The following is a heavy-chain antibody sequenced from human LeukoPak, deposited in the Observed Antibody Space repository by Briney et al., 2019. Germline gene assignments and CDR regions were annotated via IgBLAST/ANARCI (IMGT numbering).Heavy chain of an antibody. CDR1: GGSISSSSYY. V-gene: IGHV4-39*07. J-gene: IGHJ4*02. CDR2: IYYSGST. CDR3: ARGGHYGSSGYSRSLGY. D-gene: IGHD3-22*01. Sequence: SETLSLTCTVSGGSISSSSYYWGWIRQPPGKGLEWIGGIYYSGSTYYNPSLKSRVTISVDTSKNQFSLKLSSVTAADTAVYYCARGGHYGSSGYSRSLGYWGQGTLVTVSS.